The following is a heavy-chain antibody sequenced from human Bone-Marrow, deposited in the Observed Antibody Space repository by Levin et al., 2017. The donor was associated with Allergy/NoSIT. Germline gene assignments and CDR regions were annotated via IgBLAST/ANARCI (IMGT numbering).Heavy chain of an antibody. V-gene: IGHV1-2*02. J-gene: IGHJ3*02. CDR3: ARGPDYYDRAFDI. CDR1: GYTFTDYY. Sequence: GESLKISCKASGYTFTDYYMNWVRQAPGQGLEWMGWINPNSGGTYYAQKFQGRVTMTRDTSISTAYMELSGLRSDDTAVYYCARGPDYYDRAFDIWGQGTMVTVSS. D-gene: IGHD3-22*01. CDR2: INPNSGGT.